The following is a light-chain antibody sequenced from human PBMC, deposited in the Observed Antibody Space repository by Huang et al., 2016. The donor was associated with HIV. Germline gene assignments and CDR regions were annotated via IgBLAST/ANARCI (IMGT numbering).Light chain of an antibody. CDR1: QSVSGSY. J-gene: IGKJ3*01. Sequence: EIVLTQSPGTLSLSPGERATLSCRASQSVSGSYLAWYQQKPGQAPRLLNYVASSRTTGIPDRFSGSGSGTDFTLTITRLEPEDTALYYCQVYGTSPPGPFGPGATVHIK. V-gene: IGKV3-20*01. CDR3: QVYGTSPPGP. CDR2: VAS.